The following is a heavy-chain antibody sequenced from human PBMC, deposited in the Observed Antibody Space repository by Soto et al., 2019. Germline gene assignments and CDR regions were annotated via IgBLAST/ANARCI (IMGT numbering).Heavy chain of an antibody. J-gene: IGHJ4*02. V-gene: IGHV4-59*08. CDR2: IYYSGST. CDR3: ARPAVAGLVYYFDY. CDR1: GGSISGYY. D-gene: IGHD6-19*01. Sequence: SETLSLTCTVSGGSISGYYWSWIRQPPGKGLEWIGYIYYSGSTNYNPSLKSRITITVDISNNQFSLHLNSVTAADTAVYYCARPAVAGLVYYFDYWGQGTLVTVSS.